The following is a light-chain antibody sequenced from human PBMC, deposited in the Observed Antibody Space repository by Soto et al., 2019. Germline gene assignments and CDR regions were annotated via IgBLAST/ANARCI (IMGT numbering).Light chain of an antibody. J-gene: IGKJ2*01. CDR3: QQSYSSPPT. V-gene: IGKV1-39*01. CDR2: AAS. CDR1: QNINVY. Sequence: DIQMTQSPSSLSASVGDSVTITCRASQNINVYLNWYQQTPGRAPKLLIYAASNLQSGVPARFSGSGSGTDFTLTISSLQPEDFATYYCQQSYSSPPTFGQWTKLEIK.